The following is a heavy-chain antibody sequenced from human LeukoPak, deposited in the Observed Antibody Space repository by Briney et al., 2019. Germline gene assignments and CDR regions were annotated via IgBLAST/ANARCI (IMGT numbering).Heavy chain of an antibody. V-gene: IGHV1-2*02. CDR1: GYTFTGYY. CDR3: ARDRDSGPGDY. D-gene: IGHD3-10*01. Sequence: VASVKVSCKASGYTFTGYYMHWVRQAPGQGLEWLGWINPNSGGTKYAQKFQGRVTMTRDTSISTAYMELSRLRSDDTAVYYCARDRDSGPGDYWGQGTLVTVSS. J-gene: IGHJ4*02. CDR2: INPNSGGT.